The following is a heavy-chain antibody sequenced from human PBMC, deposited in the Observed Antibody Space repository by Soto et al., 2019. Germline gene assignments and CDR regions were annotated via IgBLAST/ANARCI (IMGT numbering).Heavy chain of an antibody. J-gene: IGHJ4*02. D-gene: IGHD4-17*01. CDR2: IYYSGST. V-gene: IGHV4-39*01. CDR1: GGSISSSSYY. CDR3: ARSMTTVVTLDY. Sequence: SETLSLTCTVSGGSISSSSYYWGWIRQPPGKGLEWIGSIYYSGSTYYNPPLKSRVTISVDTSKNQFSLKLSSVTAADTAVYYCARSMTTVVTLDYWGQGTLVTSPQ.